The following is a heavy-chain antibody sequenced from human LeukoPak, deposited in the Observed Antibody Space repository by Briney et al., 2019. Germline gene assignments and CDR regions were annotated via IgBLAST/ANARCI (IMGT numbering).Heavy chain of an antibody. CDR3: ARVLRDSSGYPEYFQH. Sequence: YYSGSTNYNPSLKSRVTISVDTSKNQFSLKLSSVTAADTAVYYCARVLRDSSGYPEYFQHWGQGTLVTVSS. CDR2: YYSGST. J-gene: IGHJ1*01. V-gene: IGHV4-59*01. D-gene: IGHD3-22*01.